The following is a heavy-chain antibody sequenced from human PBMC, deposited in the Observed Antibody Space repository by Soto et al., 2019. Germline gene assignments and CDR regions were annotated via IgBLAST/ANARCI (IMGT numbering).Heavy chain of an antibody. V-gene: IGHV3-23*01. Sequence: EVQLLESGGGLVQPGGSLRLSCAASGFTFSSYAISWVRQAPGKGLEWVSAIGGSGDSTYYADSAKGRFTISRDNSNNTLYLQMNSLRAEDTAVYYCARRARGGVADYWGQGTLVTVSS. J-gene: IGHJ4*02. CDR3: ARRARGGVADY. CDR2: IGGSGDST. CDR1: GFTFSSYA.